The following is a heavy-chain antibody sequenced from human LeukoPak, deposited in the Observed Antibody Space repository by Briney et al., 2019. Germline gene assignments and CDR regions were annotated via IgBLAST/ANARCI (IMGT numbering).Heavy chain of an antibody. CDR1: GDSVSSNSAA. J-gene: IGHJ3*02. V-gene: IGHV6-1*01. D-gene: IGHD6-19*01. CDR2: TYYRSKWYN. Sequence: SQTLSLTCAISGDSVSSNSAAWNWIRQSPSRGLEWLGRTYYRSKWYNDYAVSVKSRITINPDTSKNQFSLQLNSVTPEDTAVYYCARGLGSGWYWFRSAFDIWGQGTMVTVSS. CDR3: ARGLGSGWYWFRSAFDI.